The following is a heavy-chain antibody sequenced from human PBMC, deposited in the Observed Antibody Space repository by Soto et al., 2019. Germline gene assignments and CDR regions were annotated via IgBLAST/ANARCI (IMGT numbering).Heavy chain of an antibody. CDR1: GYTFTSYG. Sequence: QVQLVQSGAEVKKPGASVKVSCKASGYTFTSYGISWVRQAPGQGLEWMGWIIAYNGNTNYAQKLQGRVTMTTNTTTSTAYMELRSLRSDDTAVYYCARCPARFGELYCYYYYGMDVWGQGTTVTVSS. J-gene: IGHJ6*02. D-gene: IGHD3-10*02. CDR3: ARCPARFGELYCYYYYGMDV. V-gene: IGHV1-18*01. CDR2: IIAYNGNT.